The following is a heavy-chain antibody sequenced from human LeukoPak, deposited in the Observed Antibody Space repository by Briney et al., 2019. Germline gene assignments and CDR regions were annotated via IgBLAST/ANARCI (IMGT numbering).Heavy chain of an antibody. CDR2: ISAYNGNT. V-gene: IGHV1-18*01. D-gene: IGHD3-3*01. Sequence: GASVKVSCKASSYTLTNYGISWVRQAPGQGLEWMGWISAYNGNTNYAQNLQGRVTITADKSTSTAYMELSSLRSEDTAVYYCARAGTYDFWSGYYPNYYYYGMDVWGQGTTVTVSS. J-gene: IGHJ6*02. CDR3: ARAGTYDFWSGYYPNYYYYGMDV. CDR1: SYTLTNYG.